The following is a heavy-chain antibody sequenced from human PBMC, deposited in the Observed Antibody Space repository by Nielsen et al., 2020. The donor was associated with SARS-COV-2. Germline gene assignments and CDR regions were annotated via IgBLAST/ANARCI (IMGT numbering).Heavy chain of an antibody. V-gene: IGHV5-51*01. Sequence: GGSLRLSCKGSGYSFSSYWLAWVRQMPGKRLEWMGIIYPGNSETRYSPSFQGQVTISADKSTSTAYLQWSSLKASDTAMYYCGSYLSVVHKGLEIWGAGTSVIVSS. CDR3: GSYLSVVHKGLEI. D-gene: IGHD1-1*01. CDR2: IYPGNSET. CDR1: GYSFSSYW. J-gene: IGHJ3*02.